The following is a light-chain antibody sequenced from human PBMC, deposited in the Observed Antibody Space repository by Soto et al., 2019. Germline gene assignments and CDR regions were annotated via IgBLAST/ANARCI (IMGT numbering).Light chain of an antibody. CDR3: QHYNNWGGT. Sequence: EVVMTQSPATLSVSPGERATLSCRANQTISSNLAWYQQKPGQAPRLLIYGASTRATGIPARFSGSGSGTEFTLTISSLQSEDFTVYYCQHYNNWGGTFGGGTKVEIK. CDR2: GAS. J-gene: IGKJ4*01. V-gene: IGKV3-15*01. CDR1: QTISSN.